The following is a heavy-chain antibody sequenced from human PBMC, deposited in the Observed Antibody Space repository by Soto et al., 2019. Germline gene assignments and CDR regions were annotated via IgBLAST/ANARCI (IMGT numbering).Heavy chain of an antibody. Sequence: QVQLEQSGAEVKKPGASVKVSCKASGYTFTRSGISWVRQAPGQGPEWMGWISSYNGDTNYAQTFQGRVTMTTDTSTSTAYMELRSLRSDDPAVYYCAREGVAPYYYYGMDVWGQGTPVTVSS. CDR2: ISSYNGDT. J-gene: IGHJ6*02. CDR3: AREGVAPYYYYGMDV. V-gene: IGHV1-18*01. CDR1: GYTFTRSG. D-gene: IGHD5-12*01.